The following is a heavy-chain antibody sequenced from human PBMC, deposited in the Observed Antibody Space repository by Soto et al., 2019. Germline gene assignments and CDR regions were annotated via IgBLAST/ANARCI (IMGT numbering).Heavy chain of an antibody. CDR3: AAAPNCSGGSCYFRWARTNWFDP. Sequence: GASVKVSCKASGYTFTSYGISWVRQAPGQGLEWIGWIVVGSGNTNYAQKFQERVTITRDMSTSTAYMELSSLRSEDTAVYYCAAAPNCSGGSCYFRWARTNWFDPWGQGTLVTVSS. V-gene: IGHV1-58*02. J-gene: IGHJ5*02. D-gene: IGHD2-15*01. CDR1: GYTFTSYG. CDR2: IVVGSGNT.